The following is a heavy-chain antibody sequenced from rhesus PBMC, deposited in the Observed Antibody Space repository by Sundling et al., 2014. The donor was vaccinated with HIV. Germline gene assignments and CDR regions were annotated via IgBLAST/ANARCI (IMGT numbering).Heavy chain of an antibody. V-gene: IGHV4S9*01. CDR3: ARDGFEGHYEDAFDF. J-gene: IGHJ3*01. CDR1: GGSISDYYY. D-gene: IGHD4-29*01. CDR2: IYGNSAST. Sequence: QVQLQESGPGLVKPSETLSLTCVVSGGSISDYYYWNWIRQPPGKGLEWIGNIYGNSASTYYNPSLKSRVAISKDTSKNQFFLKLSSVTAADTAVYYCARDGFEGHYEDAFDFWGQGLRVTVSS.